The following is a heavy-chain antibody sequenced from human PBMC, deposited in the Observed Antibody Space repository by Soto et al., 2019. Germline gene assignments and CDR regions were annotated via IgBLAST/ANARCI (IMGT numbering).Heavy chain of an antibody. J-gene: IGHJ4*02. Sequence: ASVKVSCKASGYTFTSYGISWVRQAPGQGLEWMGWISAYNGNTNYAQKLQGRVTMTTDTSTSTAYMELRSLRSDDTAVYYCARDRTSIFTGYCSGGSCYSRYYFDYWGQGTLVTVSS. D-gene: IGHD2-15*01. CDR2: ISAYNGNT. CDR1: GYTFTSYG. CDR3: ARDRTSIFTGYCSGGSCYSRYYFDY. V-gene: IGHV1-18*01.